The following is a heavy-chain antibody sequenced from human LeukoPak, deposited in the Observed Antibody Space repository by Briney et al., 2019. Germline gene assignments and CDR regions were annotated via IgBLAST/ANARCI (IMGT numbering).Heavy chain of an antibody. CDR2: IKSKTDGGTT. J-gene: IGHJ4*02. CDR1: GFTFSNAW. CDR3: TTYSTGWYFFDD. D-gene: IGHD1-26*01. Sequence: PGGSLRLSCAASGFTFSNAWMSWVRQAPGKGLEWVGRIKSKTDGGTTEYAAPVKGRFTISRDDSKDTLYLQMSSLKTDDTAVYYCTTYSTGWYFFDDWGQGTLVTVTS. V-gene: IGHV3-15*01.